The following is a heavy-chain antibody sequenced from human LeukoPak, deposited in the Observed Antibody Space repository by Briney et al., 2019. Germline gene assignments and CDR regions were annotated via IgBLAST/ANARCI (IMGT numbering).Heavy chain of an antibody. CDR3: AKVIHSGWFRGAFDF. CDR1: GFTFSSYA. D-gene: IGHD6-19*01. CDR2: ISGSGGST. Sequence: PGGSLRLSCAASGFTFSSYAMSWVRQAPGKGLEWVSAISGSGGSTYCADSVKGRFTISRDNSKNTLYLQMNSLRAEDTAVYYCAKVIHSGWFRGAFDFWGQGTMVTVSS. J-gene: IGHJ3*01. V-gene: IGHV3-23*01.